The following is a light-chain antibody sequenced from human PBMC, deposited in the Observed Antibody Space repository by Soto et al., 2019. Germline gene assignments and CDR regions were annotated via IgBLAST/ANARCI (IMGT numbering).Light chain of an antibody. CDR3: SSYSSSNTPYV. CDR2: EVS. Sequence: QSALAQPASVSGSPGQSITISCTGTSXDVGGYRYVSWFQQHPGKAPKLMIYEVSNRPSGVSIRFSGSKSGNTASLTISGLQAEDEADYYCSSYSSSNTPYVLGTGTKVTVL. V-gene: IGLV2-14*01. J-gene: IGLJ1*01. CDR1: SXDVGGYRY.